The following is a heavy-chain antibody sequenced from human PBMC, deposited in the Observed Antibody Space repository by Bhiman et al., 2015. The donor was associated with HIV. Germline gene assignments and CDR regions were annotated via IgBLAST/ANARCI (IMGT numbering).Heavy chain of an antibody. CDR2: ISYDGSNK. Sequence: QVQLVESGGGVVQPGRSLRLSCVASGFTFSSYAMHWVRQAPGKGLEWVAVISYDGSNKYYADSVKGRLTISRDNSKNTLYLQMNSLRAEDTAVYYCARCPQEMARITFDYWGQGTLVTVSS. D-gene: IGHD5-24*01. J-gene: IGHJ4*02. CDR1: GFTFSSYA. CDR3: ARCPQEMARITFDY. V-gene: IGHV3-30*04.